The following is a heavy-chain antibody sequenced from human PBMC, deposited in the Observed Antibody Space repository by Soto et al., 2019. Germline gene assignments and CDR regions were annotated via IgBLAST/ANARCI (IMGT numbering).Heavy chain of an antibody. CDR3: ARSGQVGNWFDP. CDR1: GYTFTSYD. J-gene: IGHJ5*02. D-gene: IGHD3-3*01. Sequence: QVQLVQSGAEVKKPGASVKVSCKASGYTFTSYDINWVRQATGQGLEWMGWMNPNSGNTGYAQKFQGRVTTXRXSSISTAYMELSSLRSEDTAVYYCARSGQVGNWFDPWGQGTLVTVSS. CDR2: MNPNSGNT. V-gene: IGHV1-8*01.